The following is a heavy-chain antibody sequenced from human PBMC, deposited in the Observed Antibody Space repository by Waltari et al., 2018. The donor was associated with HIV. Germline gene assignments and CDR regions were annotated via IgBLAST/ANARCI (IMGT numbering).Heavy chain of an antibody. CDR3: ARRGAGGSPITV. CDR2: INYGGTI. Sequence: QVQLQQWGAGLLKPSETLSLTCSLSGGSFANYYWSWIRQSPGQGLEWIGGINYGGTITVYPSLKRRVVLSIDASKFQFSLNLTSVTAADTALYFCARRGAGGSPITVWGRGSPVIVSS. D-gene: IGHD2-15*01. CDR1: GGSFANYY. V-gene: IGHV4-34*02. J-gene: IGHJ4*02.